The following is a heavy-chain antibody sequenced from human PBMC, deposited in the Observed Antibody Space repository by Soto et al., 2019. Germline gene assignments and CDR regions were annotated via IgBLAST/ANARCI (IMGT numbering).Heavy chain of an antibody. J-gene: IGHJ6*02. CDR1: GGSLSRSTYY. CDR3: ARERPADV. V-gene: IGHV4-31*03. Sequence: TPSLPCPVSGGSLSRSTYYWSWVRQKPGKGLEWIGHIYYSGSTYYNPSLKSRVTISVDTSNNQFSLKLSRVTAADTAVYYCARERPADVWGQGTTVTVSS. CDR2: IYYSGST.